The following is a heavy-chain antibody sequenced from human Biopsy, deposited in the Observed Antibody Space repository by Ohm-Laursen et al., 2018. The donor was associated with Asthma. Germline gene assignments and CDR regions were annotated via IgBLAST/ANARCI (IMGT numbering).Heavy chain of an antibody. CDR1: GFTVSTNG. D-gene: IGHD7-27*01. Sequence: ESLRLSCSASGFTVSTNGMSWVRQPPGKGLEWMGSISYTGSAYHNPSLKSRVTISEDTSKNHFSLKLSSVTAADTAVYYCARHWDWGSFFDYWGQGTPVTVSS. CDR3: ARHWDWGSFFDY. J-gene: IGHJ4*02. CDR2: ISYTGSA. V-gene: IGHV4-39*01.